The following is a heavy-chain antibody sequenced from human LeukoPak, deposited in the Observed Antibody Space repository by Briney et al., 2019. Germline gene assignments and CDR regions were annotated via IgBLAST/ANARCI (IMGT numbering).Heavy chain of an antibody. CDR3: ARYQARTRYYFDF. V-gene: IGHV3-23*01. D-gene: IGHD2-2*01. Sequence: GGSLSLYCAASGFTFSSYAMSWVRQAPGKGLEWVSAISGSGGSTYYADSVKGRFTISRDNSKNTLYLQMNSLRAEDTAVYYWARYQARTRYYFDFWGQGTLVTVPT. CDR2: ISGSGGST. J-gene: IGHJ4*02. CDR1: GFTFSSYA.